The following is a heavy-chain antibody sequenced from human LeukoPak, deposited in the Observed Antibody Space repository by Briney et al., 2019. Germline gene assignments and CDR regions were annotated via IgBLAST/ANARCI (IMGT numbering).Heavy chain of an antibody. CDR1: GFTFDDYA. J-gene: IGHJ4*02. Sequence: GGSLRLSCAASGFTFDDYAMHWVRQAPGKGLEWVSGISWNSGSIGYADSVKSRFTISRDNAKNSLYLQMNSLRAEDTALYYCAKGLGKYYFDYWGQGTLVTVSS. CDR3: AKGLGKYYFDY. V-gene: IGHV3-9*01. D-gene: IGHD5-12*01. CDR2: ISWNSGSI.